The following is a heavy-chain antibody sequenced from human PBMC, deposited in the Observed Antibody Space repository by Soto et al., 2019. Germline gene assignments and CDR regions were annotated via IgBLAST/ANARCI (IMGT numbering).Heavy chain of an antibody. CDR3: ARHLPYCGGDCYSLDY. D-gene: IGHD2-21*02. CDR1: GGSISSYY. V-gene: IGHV4-59*08. J-gene: IGHJ4*02. CDR2: IYYSAST. Sequence: QVQLQESGPGLVKPSETLSLTCTVSGGSISSYYWSWIRQPPGKGLEWIGYIYYSASTNYSPSLKSRVTISVDTSKNQFSLNLSSVTAADTAVYHCARHLPYCGGDCYSLDYWGQGTLVTVSS.